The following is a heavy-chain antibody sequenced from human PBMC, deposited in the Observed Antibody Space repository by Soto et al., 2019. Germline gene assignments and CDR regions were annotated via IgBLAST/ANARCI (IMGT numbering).Heavy chain of an antibody. CDR1: GFIFWGYW. J-gene: IGHJ4*02. V-gene: IGHV3-7*05. CDR2: IKEDGSQT. CDR3: ARKVVTYNYADY. Sequence: PGGALRTSCEASGFIFWGYWGRGGRPAPGKGLEWVASIKEDGSQTYYVDSVKGRFTISRDNAKNSLYLQMNSLRAEDTAVYYCARKVVTYNYADYWGQGTPVTVSS. D-gene: IGHD3-16*01.